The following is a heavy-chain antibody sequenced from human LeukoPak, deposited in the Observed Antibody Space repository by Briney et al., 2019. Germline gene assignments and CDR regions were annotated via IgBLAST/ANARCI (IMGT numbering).Heavy chain of an antibody. CDR1: GGSISSYY. CDR2: IYYSGST. CDR3: ARKNRYGGYVWFGP. Sequence: SETLSLTCTVSGGSISSYYWSWIRQPPGKGLEWIGYIYYSGSTNYNPSLKSRVTISVDTSKNQFSLKLSSVTAADTAVYYCARKNRYGGYVWFGPWGQGTLVTVSS. D-gene: IGHD5-12*01. V-gene: IGHV4-59*01. J-gene: IGHJ5*02.